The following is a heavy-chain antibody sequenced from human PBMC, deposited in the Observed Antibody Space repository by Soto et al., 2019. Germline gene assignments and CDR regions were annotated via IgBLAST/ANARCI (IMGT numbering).Heavy chain of an antibody. V-gene: IGHV3-23*01. D-gene: IGHD6-6*01. CDR1: GFTFSSYA. CDR2: ISGSGGST. J-gene: IGHJ5*02. CDR3: AKTRYSSSFEDWFDP. Sequence: PGGSLRLSCAASGFTFSSYAMSWVRQAPGKGPEWVSAISGSGGSTYYADSVKGRFTISRDNSKNTLYLQMNSLRAEDTAVYYCAKTRYSSSFEDWFDPWGQGTLVTVSS.